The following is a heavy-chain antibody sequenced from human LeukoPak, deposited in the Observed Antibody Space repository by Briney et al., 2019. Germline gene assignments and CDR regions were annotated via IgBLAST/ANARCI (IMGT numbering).Heavy chain of an antibody. CDR1: GYTFADYF. V-gene: IGHV1-2*06. D-gene: IGHD1-26*01. J-gene: IGHJ4*02. CDR2: INANSGAT. CDR3: ARDVSSTAHWEFDY. Sequence: GASVKVSCKTSGYTFADYFIHWLRQAPGQGLEYMGRINANSGATEYQQKFQGRVSMTRDMSISTAYVEVNWLISDDTAIYYCARDVSSTAHWEFDYWGQGTTVTVSS.